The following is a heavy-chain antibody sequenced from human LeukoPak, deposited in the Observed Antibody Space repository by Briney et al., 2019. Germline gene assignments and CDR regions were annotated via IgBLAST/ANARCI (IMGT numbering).Heavy chain of an antibody. CDR2: INPNSGGT. J-gene: IGHJ4*02. V-gene: IGHV1-2*02. D-gene: IGHD1-26*01. Sequence: ASVTVSCKAYGYTFTDYYMHWVRQAPGQGLEWMGWINPNSGGTNYAQKFQGRVTMTRDTCISTAHMELSRLRSDDTAVYYCAREGPIVGATHLVDYWGQGTLVTVSS. CDR1: GYTFTDYY. CDR3: AREGPIVGATHLVDY.